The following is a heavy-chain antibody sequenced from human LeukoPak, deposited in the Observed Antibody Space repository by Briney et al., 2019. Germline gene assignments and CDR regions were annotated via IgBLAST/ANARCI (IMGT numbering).Heavy chain of an antibody. CDR2: ITNSGRTI. CDR1: AFTFSDYN. J-gene: IGHJ6*02. Sequence: PGGSLTLSCPASAFTFSDYNMNWVRQPPGKGLEWVSYITNSGRTIHHADSVKGRLTTSRNNAKTTLYLQMNSLRAEDTAVYYCARSIGLTGGGVDVWGQGTTVTVSS. CDR3: ARSIGLTGGGVDV. V-gene: IGHV3-11*01. D-gene: IGHD3-9*01.